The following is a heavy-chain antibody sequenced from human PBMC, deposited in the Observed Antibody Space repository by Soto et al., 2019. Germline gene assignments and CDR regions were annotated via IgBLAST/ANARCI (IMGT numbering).Heavy chain of an antibody. J-gene: IGHJ6*02. Sequence: QVQLVQSGAEVKKPGASVKVSCKASGYTFTSYDINWVRQATGQGLEWMGWMNPNRGNTGYAQKFQGRATMTRNIPRSIAYMELNCLRSEDTALYYCERGPVIAAEYYGMDVWGQGTTVTVSS. CDR3: ERGPVIAAEYYGMDV. CDR1: GYTFTSYD. CDR2: MNPNRGNT. D-gene: IGHD6-13*01. V-gene: IGHV1-8*01.